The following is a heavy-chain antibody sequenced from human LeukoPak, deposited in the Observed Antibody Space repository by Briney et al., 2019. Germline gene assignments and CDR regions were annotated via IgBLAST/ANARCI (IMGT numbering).Heavy chain of an antibody. Sequence: GGSLRLSCAASGLTFSETWMSWVRQAPGQGLEWVAAMKEDGSEKDYVDSVKGRFTISRDNAKNSLYLQMNSLRAEDTAVYYCATYTHWVAGDVWGQGTTVSVSS. CDR1: GLTFSETW. D-gene: IGHD3-16*01. J-gene: IGHJ6*02. CDR2: MKEDGSEK. CDR3: ATYTHWVAGDV. V-gene: IGHV3-7*01.